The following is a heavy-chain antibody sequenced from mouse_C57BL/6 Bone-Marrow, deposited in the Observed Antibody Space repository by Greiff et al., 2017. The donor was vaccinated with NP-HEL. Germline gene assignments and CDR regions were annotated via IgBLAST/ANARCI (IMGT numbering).Heavy chain of an antibody. CDR1: GFTFSDFY. V-gene: IGHV7-1*01. CDR2: SRNKANDYTT. D-gene: IGHD3-3*01. CDR3: ARDAGGTGYFDV. Sequence: EVKLMESGGGLVQSGRSLRLSCATSGFTFSDFYMAWVRPATGKGLAWIAASRNKANDYTTEYSASVKGRFIVPRDTSQSILYLQLNALRAEDTAIYYCARDAGGTGYFDVWGTGTTVTVSS. J-gene: IGHJ1*03.